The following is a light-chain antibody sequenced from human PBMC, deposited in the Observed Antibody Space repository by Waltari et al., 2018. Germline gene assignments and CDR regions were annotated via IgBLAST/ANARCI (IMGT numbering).Light chain of an antibody. CDR2: KAS. V-gene: IGKV1-12*01. CDR3: LQYTSSPYN. CDR1: QSISSW. J-gene: IGKJ2*01. Sequence: DIQMTHSPSSLSASVGDTVTITCRASQSISSWLAWYQQRPGKAPKLLIYKASTLQSGVPSRFSGSGSGTDFTLTISSLQPEDFATYYCLQYTSSPYNFGQGTKVEIK.